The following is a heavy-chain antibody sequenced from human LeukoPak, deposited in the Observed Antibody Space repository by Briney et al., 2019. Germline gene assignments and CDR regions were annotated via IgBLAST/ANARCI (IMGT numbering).Heavy chain of an antibody. J-gene: IGHJ4*02. CDR1: GFTFTSSA. V-gene: IGHV1-58*02. CDR3: AATAATSLLGFDY. Sequence: SVKVSCKASGFTFTSSAMQWVRQARGQRLEWIGWIVVGSGNTNYAQKFQERVTITRDMSTSTAYMELSSLRSEDTAVYYCAATAATSLLGFDYWGQGTLVTVSS. CDR2: IVVGSGNT. D-gene: IGHD2-15*01.